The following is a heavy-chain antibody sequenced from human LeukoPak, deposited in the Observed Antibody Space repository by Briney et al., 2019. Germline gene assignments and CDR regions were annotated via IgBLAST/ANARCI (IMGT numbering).Heavy chain of an antibody. J-gene: IGHJ3*02. CDR2: IYSSGST. Sequence: SETLSLTCTVSGGSISSGSYYWSWIRQPAGKGLEWIGRIYSSGSTNYNPSLKSRVAMSVDTSKSQFSLKLSSVTAADTAVYYCARNPRLYDAFETWGQGTMVTVSS. V-gene: IGHV4-61*02. CDR3: ARNPRLYDAFET. CDR1: GGSISSGSYY.